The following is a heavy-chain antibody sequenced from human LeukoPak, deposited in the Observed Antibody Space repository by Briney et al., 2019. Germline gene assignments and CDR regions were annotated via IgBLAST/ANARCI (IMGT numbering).Heavy chain of an antibody. D-gene: IGHD3-3*01. J-gene: IGHJ5*02. CDR2: ISSSSSYI. CDR1: GFTFNNFG. CDR3: ARVYSTIFGVVRNWFDP. V-gene: IGHV3-21*01. Sequence: GGSLRLSCAVSGFTFNNFGMHWVRQAPGKGLEWVSSISSSSSYIYYADSVKGRFTISRDNAKNSLYLQMNSLRAEDTAVYYCARVYSTIFGVVRNWFDPWGQGTLVTVSS.